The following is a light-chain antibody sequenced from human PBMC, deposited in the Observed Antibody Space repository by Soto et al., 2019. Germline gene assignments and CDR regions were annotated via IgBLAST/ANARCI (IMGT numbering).Light chain of an antibody. J-gene: IGLJ2*01. CDR3: SSYTSSSTLEV. V-gene: IGLV2-14*01. CDR1: SSDVGGYNY. CDR2: DVS. Sequence: QSALTQPASVSGSPGQSITISCTGTSSDVGGYNYVSWYQQHPGKAPKLMIYDVSNRPSWVSNRFSGSKSGNTASLTISGLQAADEADYYCSSYTSSSTLEVFGGGTKVTVL.